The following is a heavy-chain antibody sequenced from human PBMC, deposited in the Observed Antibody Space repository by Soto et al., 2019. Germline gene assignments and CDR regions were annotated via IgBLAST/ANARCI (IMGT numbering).Heavy chain of an antibody. Sequence: GGSLRLSCAASAFTFCSYAMSWVRQAPGKGLEWVSAISGNGGSTYYADSVKGRFTISRDNSKNTLYLQMNSLRAEDTAVYYCAKVSMVRGVIMSGDYWGQGTLVTVSS. V-gene: IGHV3-23*01. D-gene: IGHD3-10*01. J-gene: IGHJ4*02. CDR1: AFTFCSYA. CDR3: AKVSMVRGVIMSGDY. CDR2: ISGNGGST.